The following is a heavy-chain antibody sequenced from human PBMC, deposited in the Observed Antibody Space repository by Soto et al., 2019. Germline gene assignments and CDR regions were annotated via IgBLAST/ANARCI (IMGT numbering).Heavy chain of an antibody. CDR2: INTYNGNT. CDR3: AMVDVNVTPSPQDV. Sequence: QVQLVQSGAEVKNPGASVKVSCKASGYTFTRYGIGWARQAPGQGLEWMGWINTYNGNTNYAQNVQGRVTLTTDTSMSAAYMELRSQRSNDTAIYYCAMVDVNVTPSPQDVWGQGTPVIVSS. V-gene: IGHV1-18*01. D-gene: IGHD2-8*01. J-gene: IGHJ6*02. CDR1: GYTFTRYG.